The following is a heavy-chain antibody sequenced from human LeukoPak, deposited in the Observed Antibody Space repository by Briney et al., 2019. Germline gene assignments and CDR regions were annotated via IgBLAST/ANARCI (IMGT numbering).Heavy chain of an antibody. D-gene: IGHD2-2*01. Sequence: ASVKVSCKASGYTFTSYGISWVRQAPGQGREWMGWISAYNGNADYAQKLQGRVTMTTDTSTSTAYMEVRSLRSDDTAVYYCARVLAYCSSTSCHDYWGQGTLVTVSS. V-gene: IGHV1-18*01. CDR2: ISAYNGNA. CDR3: ARVLAYCSSTSCHDY. J-gene: IGHJ4*02. CDR1: GYTFTSYG.